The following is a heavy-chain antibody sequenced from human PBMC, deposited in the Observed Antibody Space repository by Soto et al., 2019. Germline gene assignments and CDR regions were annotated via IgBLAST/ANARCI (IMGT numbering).Heavy chain of an antibody. CDR2: VFSNGVT. CDR3: ARDTSAENWQARFDS. J-gene: IGHJ4*02. CDR1: GGSISGYY. V-gene: IGHV4-59*01. Sequence: QVQLQESGPGLLKPSETLSLTCTVSGGSISGYYWSWIRQTPGKGLEWIGYVFSNGVTSYSPSLESRVTILVDTSKNEFSLTLTSMTAADTGVYYCARDTSAENWQARFDSWGQGSLVSVSS. D-gene: IGHD1-1*01.